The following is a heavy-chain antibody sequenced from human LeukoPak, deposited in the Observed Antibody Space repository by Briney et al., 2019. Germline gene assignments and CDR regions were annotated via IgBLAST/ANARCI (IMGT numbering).Heavy chain of an antibody. CDR2: INPNSGGT. D-gene: IGHD3-16*01. V-gene: IGHV1-2*02. CDR1: GYTFTSYD. J-gene: IGHJ4*02. Sequence: ASVMVSCKPSGYTFTSYDFNWVRQATGQGLEWMGWINPNSGGTNYAQRFQGRVTMARDTSISTAYMELSRLRSDDTAVYYCARASWAYYFDYWGQGTLVTVSS. CDR3: ARASWAYYFDY.